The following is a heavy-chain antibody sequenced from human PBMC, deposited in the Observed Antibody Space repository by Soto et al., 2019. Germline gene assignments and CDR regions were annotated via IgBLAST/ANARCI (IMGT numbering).Heavy chain of an antibody. D-gene: IGHD5-12*01. J-gene: IGHJ5*02. CDR2: ISTYSGDT. CDR1: GYTFFTYD. CDR3: ARHHGPTTSENWFDP. Sequence: QVHLVQSGVEVKTPGASVKVSCQPSGYTFFTYDMSWVRQAPGQGLEWMGWISTYSGDTKYAQKFQGRVTMTTDNSTTTAYLELRSLRSDDTAVYYCARHHGPTTSENWFDPWGQGTLVTVSS. V-gene: IGHV1-18*01.